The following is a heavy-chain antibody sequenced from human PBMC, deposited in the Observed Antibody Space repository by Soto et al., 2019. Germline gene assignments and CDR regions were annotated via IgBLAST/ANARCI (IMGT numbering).Heavy chain of an antibody. CDR3: ARDERGGNAFDI. CDR1: GFTFSSYS. V-gene: IGHV3-48*01. J-gene: IGHJ3*02. CDR2: ISSSSSTI. Sequence: GGSLRLSCAVSGFTFSSYSMNWVRQAPGKGLEWVSYISSSSSTIYYADSVKGRFTISRDNGKNSLYLQMNSLRAEDTAVYYCARDERGGNAFDIWGQGTMVTVSS. D-gene: IGHD3-16*01.